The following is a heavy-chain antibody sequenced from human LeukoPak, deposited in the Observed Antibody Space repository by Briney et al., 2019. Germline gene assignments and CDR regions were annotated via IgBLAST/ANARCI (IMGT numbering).Heavy chain of an antibody. CDR1: GGSFSGYY. J-gene: IGHJ4*02. V-gene: IGHV4-34*01. Sequence: SETLSLTCAVYGGSFSGYYWNWIRQPPGKGLEWIGEINHSGSTDYNPYLKSRVTISVDTSKSQLSLRLSSVTAADTAVYYCARRDYDYIWGSYFGIDYWGQGTLVTVSS. CDR2: INHSGST. CDR3: ARRDYDYIWGSYFGIDY. D-gene: IGHD3-16*01.